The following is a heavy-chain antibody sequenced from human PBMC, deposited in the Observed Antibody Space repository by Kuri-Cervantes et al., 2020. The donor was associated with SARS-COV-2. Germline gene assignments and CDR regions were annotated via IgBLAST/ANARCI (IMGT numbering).Heavy chain of an antibody. D-gene: IGHD3-10*01. CDR2: VSWNGSRT. CDR3: AREPSGDGDYYYYYGMDV. J-gene: IGHJ6*02. V-gene: IGHV3-35*01. Sequence: GGSLRLSCAASGFTFSNSDMNWVHQAPGKGLEWVSGVSWNGSRTHYADSVKGRFIISRDNSRNTLYLQTNSLRAEDTAVYYCAREPSGDGDYYYYYGMDVWGQGTTVTVSS. CDR1: GFTFSNSD.